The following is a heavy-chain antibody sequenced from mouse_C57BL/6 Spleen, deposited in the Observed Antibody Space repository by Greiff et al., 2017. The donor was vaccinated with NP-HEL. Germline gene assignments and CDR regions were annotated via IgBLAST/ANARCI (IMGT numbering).Heavy chain of an antibody. Sequence: QVQLQQSGPELVKPGASVKISCKASGYSFTSYYIHWVKQRPGQGLEWIGWIYPGSGTTKYNEKFKGKATLTADPSSSTAYMQLSSLTSEDSAVYYCAKEGMVTRGFAYWGQGTLVTVSA. CDR3: AKEGMVTRGFAY. V-gene: IGHV1-66*01. J-gene: IGHJ3*01. CDR2: IYPGSGTT. D-gene: IGHD2-2*01. CDR1: GYSFTSYY.